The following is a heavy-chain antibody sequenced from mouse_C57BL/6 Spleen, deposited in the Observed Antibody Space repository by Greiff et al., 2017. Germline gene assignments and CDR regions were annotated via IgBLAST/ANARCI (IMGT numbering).Heavy chain of an antibody. D-gene: IGHD1-1*01. Sequence: EVKLVESGGGLVKPGGSLKLSCAASGFTFSDYGMHWVRQAPEKGLEWVEYISSGSSTIYYADTVKGRYTISRDNAKNTLFLQMTSLRSEDTAMSYCAKSYGSRGDYWYFDVWGTVTTVTFSS. CDR2: ISSGSSTI. CDR3: AKSYGSRGDYWYFDV. CDR1: GFTFSDYG. V-gene: IGHV5-17*01. J-gene: IGHJ1*03.